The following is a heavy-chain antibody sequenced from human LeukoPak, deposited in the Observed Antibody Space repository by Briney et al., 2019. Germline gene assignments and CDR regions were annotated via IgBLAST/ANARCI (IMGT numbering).Heavy chain of an antibody. CDR2: ISTYNTNI. J-gene: IGHJ5*02. CDR3: ARDASSYQLLRGWFDP. D-gene: IGHD2-2*01. CDR1: GYTFTSHG. V-gene: IGHV1-18*01. Sequence: ASVKVSCKASGYTFTSHGISWVRQAPGQGLEWMGWISTYNTNINYAQKFQGRVTITADKSTSTAYMELSSLRSEDTAVYYCARDASSYQLLRGWFDPWGQGTLVTVSS.